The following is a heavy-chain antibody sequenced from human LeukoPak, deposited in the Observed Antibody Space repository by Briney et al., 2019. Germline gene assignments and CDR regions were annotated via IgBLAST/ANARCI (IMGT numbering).Heavy chain of an antibody. V-gene: IGHV4-38-2*01. D-gene: IGHD2-2*01. CDR2: IYHSGST. Sequence: SETLSLTCAVSGYSISSGYYWVWIRQPPGKGLEWIGSIYHSGSTYYNPSLKSRVTISVDTSKNQFSLKLSSVTAADTAVYYCARTRGYCSSTSCYPRGAFDIWGQGTMVTVSS. CDR3: ARTRGYCSSTSCYPRGAFDI. J-gene: IGHJ3*02. CDR1: GYSISSGYY.